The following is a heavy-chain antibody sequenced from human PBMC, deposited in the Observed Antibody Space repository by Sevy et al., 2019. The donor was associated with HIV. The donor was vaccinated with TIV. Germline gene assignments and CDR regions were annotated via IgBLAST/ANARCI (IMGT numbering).Heavy chain of an antibody. D-gene: IGHD3-22*01. CDR2: FDPEDDET. V-gene: IGHV1-24*01. J-gene: IGHJ4*02. CDR1: RYTLTQLS. CDR3: ATTKDYYENSGDPFDY. Sequence: ASVKVSCKVSRYTLTQLSMHWVRQVPGKGLEWMGSFDPEDDETIYAQKFQGRLTMTEDTSTDTAYMELSSLRSEDMAVYYCATTKDYYENSGDPFDYWGQGTLVTVSS.